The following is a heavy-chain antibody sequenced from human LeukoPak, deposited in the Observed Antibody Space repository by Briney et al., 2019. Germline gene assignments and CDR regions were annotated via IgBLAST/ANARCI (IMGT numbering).Heavy chain of an antibody. V-gene: IGHV4-39*07. CDR3: ARDKRVAVAGTYIYYYYMDV. CDR1: GGSISSSSYY. Sequence: KTSETLSLTCTVSGGSISSSSYYWGWIRQPPGKGLEWIGGIHYSGSTYYNPSLKSRVTISVDTSKNQFSLKLSSVTAADTAVYYCARDKRVAVAGTYIYYYYMDVWGNGTTVTISS. CDR2: IHYSGST. D-gene: IGHD6-19*01. J-gene: IGHJ6*03.